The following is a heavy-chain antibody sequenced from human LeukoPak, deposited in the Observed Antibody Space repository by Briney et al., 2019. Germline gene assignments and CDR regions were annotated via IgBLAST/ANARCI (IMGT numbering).Heavy chain of an antibody. Sequence: GESLKISCKGSGYNFTSYWIGWVRQMPGKGLEWMGIIYPGDSDTRYSPSFQGQVTISADKSISTAYLQWSSLKASDTAMYYCARVYNWNYAGHWFDPWGQGTLVTVSS. D-gene: IGHD1-7*01. CDR2: IYPGDSDT. CDR3: ARVYNWNYAGHWFDP. J-gene: IGHJ5*02. V-gene: IGHV5-51*01. CDR1: GYNFTSYW.